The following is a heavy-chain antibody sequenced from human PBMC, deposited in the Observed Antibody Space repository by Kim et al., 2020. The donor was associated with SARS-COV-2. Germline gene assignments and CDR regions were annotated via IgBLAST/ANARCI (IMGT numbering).Heavy chain of an antibody. CDR3: AKSFGIAAAGLRYYFDY. V-gene: IGHV3-43*02. D-gene: IGHD6-13*01. Sequence: GGSLRLSCAASGFTFDDYAMHWVRQAPGKGLEWVSLISGDGGSTYYADSVKGRFTISRDNSKNSLYLQMNSLRTEDTALYYCAKSFGIAAAGLRYYFDYWGQGTLVTVSS. J-gene: IGHJ4*02. CDR1: GFTFDDYA. CDR2: ISGDGGST.